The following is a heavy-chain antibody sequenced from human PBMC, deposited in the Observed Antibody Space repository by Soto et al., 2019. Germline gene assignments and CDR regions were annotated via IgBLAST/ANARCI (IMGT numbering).Heavy chain of an antibody. J-gene: IGHJ4*02. CDR3: ARVLIGHYYGSGSYGLDY. CDR2: ISAYNGNT. V-gene: IGHV1-18*01. CDR1: GYTFTSYG. D-gene: IGHD3-10*01. Sequence: QVQLVQSGAEVKKPGASVKVSCKASGYTFTSYGISWVRQAPGQVLEWMGWISAYNGNTNYAQKLQGRVTMTTDTSTSKAYMELRSLRSDDTAVYYCARVLIGHYYGSGSYGLDYWGQGTLVTVSS.